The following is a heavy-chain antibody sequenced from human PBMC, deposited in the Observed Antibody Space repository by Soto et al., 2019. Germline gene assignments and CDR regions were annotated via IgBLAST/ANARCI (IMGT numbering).Heavy chain of an antibody. J-gene: IGHJ4*02. CDR3: AKHQLVVVVAATDY. CDR2: ISGSGGST. CDR1: GFTLRVYT. D-gene: IGHD2-15*01. V-gene: IGHV3-23*01. Sequence: GGSLRISCAASGFTLRVYTMGGVRQAPGKGLEWVSAISGSGGSTYCADSVKGRFTISRDNSKNTLYLQMNSLRAEDTAVYYCAKHQLVVVVAATDYWGQGTLVTVSS.